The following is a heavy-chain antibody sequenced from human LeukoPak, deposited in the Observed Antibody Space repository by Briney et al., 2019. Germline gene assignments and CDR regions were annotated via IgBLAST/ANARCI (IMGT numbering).Heavy chain of an antibody. CDR2: IKSKTDGGTT. CDR1: GFTFSNAW. J-gene: IGHJ4*02. CDR3: TTLLKGGGRITIFPSLRGRGEYFDY. V-gene: IGHV3-15*01. D-gene: IGHD3-3*01. Sequence: KSGGSLRLPCAASGFTFSNAWMSWVRQAPGKGLEWVGRIKSKTDGGTTDYAAPVKGRFTIPRDDSKNTLYLQMNSLKTEDTAVYYCTTLLKGGGRITIFPSLRGRGEYFDYWGQGTLVTVSS.